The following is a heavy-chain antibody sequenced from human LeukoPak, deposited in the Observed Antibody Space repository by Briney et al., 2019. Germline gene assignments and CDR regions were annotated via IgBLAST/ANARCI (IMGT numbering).Heavy chain of an antibody. V-gene: IGHV3-23*01. Sequence: PGGSLRLSCAASGFTFSSYRMNWVRQAPGKGLEWVSATSSSDAGTYHADSVRGRFTISRDNSKNTLYLQMNSLRVEDAAVYYCARAPVTSCRGAYCYPFDYWGQGTLVTVSS. CDR1: GFTFSSYR. J-gene: IGHJ4*02. CDR2: TSSSDAGT. CDR3: ARAPVTSCRGAYCYPFDY. D-gene: IGHD2-21*01.